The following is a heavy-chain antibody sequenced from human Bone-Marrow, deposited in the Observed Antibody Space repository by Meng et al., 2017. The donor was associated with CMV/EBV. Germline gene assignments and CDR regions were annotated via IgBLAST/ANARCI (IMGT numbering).Heavy chain of an antibody. CDR2: IIPIFGTA. Sequence: SVKVSCKASGGTFSSYAISWVRQAPGQGLEWMGGIIPIFGTANYAQKFQGRVTITTDESTSTAYMELSSLRSEDTAVYYCARFGGVIVGYYYYGMDVWGQGTTVTVSS. V-gene: IGHV1-69*05. J-gene: IGHJ6*02. CDR3: ARFGGVIVGYYYYGMDV. CDR1: GGTFSSYA. D-gene: IGHD3-16*02.